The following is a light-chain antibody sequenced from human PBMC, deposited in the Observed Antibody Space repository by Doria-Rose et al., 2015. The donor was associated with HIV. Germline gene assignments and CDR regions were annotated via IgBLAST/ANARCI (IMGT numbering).Light chain of an antibody. V-gene: IGKV4-1*01. J-gene: IGKJ2*01. CDR1: QSVLYSSNNKSY. Sequence: DTVMTQSPDSLVVSLGERATINCKSSQSVLYSSNNKSYLAWYQQKPGQPPKLLIYWASTRESGVPDRFSGSGSGTDFSLTISSLQAEDVAVYYCQQYYSTPYTFGQGTRLEIK. CDR3: QQYYSTPYT. CDR2: WAS.